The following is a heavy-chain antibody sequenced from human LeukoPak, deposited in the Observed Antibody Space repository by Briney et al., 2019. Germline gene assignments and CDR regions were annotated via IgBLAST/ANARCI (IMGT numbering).Heavy chain of an antibody. Sequence: GGSLRLSCAASGFTFSSYAMSWVRQAPGKGLEWVSAISYSGGSTHYADSVKGRFTISRDNSKDTLYLQMNSLRAEDTAVYYCAKKYGSGSNHFDHWGQGTLVTVSS. V-gene: IGHV3-23*01. CDR2: ISYSGGST. CDR1: GFTFSSYA. CDR3: AKKYGSGSNHFDH. D-gene: IGHD3-10*01. J-gene: IGHJ4*02.